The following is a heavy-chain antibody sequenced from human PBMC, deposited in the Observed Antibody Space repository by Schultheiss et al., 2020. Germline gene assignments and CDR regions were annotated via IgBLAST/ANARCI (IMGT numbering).Heavy chain of an antibody. J-gene: IGHJ4*02. CDR2: INPNSGGT. CDR3: ARSWRGYSYGGNGNFDY. CDR1: GGTFSSYA. V-gene: IGHV1-2*04. D-gene: IGHD5-18*01. Sequence: ASVKVSCKASGGTFSSYAISWVRQAPGQGLEWMGWINPNSGGTNYAQKFQGWVTMTRDTSISTAYMELNSLRAEDTAVYYCARSWRGYSYGGNGNFDYWGQGTLVTVAS.